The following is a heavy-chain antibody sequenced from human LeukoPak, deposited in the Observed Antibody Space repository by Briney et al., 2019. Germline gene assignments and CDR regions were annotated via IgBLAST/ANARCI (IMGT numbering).Heavy chain of an antibody. CDR2: ISGSGGST. Sequence: PGGSLRLSCAASGFTFSSYAMSWVRQAPGKGLEWVSAISGSGGSTYYADSVKGRSTISRDNSKNTLYLQMNSLRAEDTAVYYCAKVQGTRILWFGELLYGDWGQGTLVTVSS. CDR1: GFTFSSYA. CDR3: AKVQGTRILWFGELLYGD. D-gene: IGHD3-10*01. V-gene: IGHV3-23*01. J-gene: IGHJ4*02.